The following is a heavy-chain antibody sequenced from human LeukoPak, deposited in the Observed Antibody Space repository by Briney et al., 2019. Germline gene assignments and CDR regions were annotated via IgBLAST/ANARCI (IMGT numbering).Heavy chain of an antibody. CDR2: ISSSSATI. CDR1: GFTFSSYS. D-gene: IGHD2-2*01. J-gene: IGHJ4*02. CDR3: ARGGPAAMKGTFDS. V-gene: IGHV3-48*02. Sequence: PGGSLRLSCAAPGFTFSSYSMNWVRQAPGKGLEWVSYISSSSATIYYTDSVKGRFTISRDNARNSLYLQMNSLRDEDTAVYYCARGGPAAMKGTFDSWGQGTLVTVSS.